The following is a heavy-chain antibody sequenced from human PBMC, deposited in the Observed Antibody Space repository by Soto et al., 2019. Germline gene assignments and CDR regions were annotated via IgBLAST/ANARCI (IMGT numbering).Heavy chain of an antibody. CDR3: ARRSFSSSSSTPYYIDY. V-gene: IGHV5-51*01. D-gene: IGHD6-6*01. CDR2: IYPGDSDT. J-gene: IGHJ4*02. Sequence: GESLKISCKGSGYSFTSYWIGWVRQMPGKGLEWMGIIYPGDSDTRYSPSFQGQVTISADKSISTAYLQWSSLKASDTAMYYCARRSFSSSSSTPYYIDYWGQGTLVTVSS. CDR1: GYSFTSYW.